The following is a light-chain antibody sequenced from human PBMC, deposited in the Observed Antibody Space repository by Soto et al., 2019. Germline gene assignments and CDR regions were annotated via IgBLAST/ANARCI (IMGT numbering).Light chain of an antibody. CDR3: QRYNNWPLEFS. V-gene: IGKV3-15*01. CDR1: QSVSSN. Sequence: EIVLTQSPATLSVSPGGKATLSCRASQSVSSNLAWYQHKPGQAPRLLIYDASTRATGIPARFSGSGSGADFTLTISSLQSEDFAVYYCQRYNNWPLEFSFGPGTRVDVK. J-gene: IGKJ3*01. CDR2: DAS.